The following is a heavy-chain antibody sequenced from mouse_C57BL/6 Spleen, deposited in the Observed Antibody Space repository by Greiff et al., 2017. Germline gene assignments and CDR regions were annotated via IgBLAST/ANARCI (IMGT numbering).Heavy chain of an antibody. V-gene: IGHV1-81*01. D-gene: IGHD1-1*02. CDR3: GRGEEGSYVEDY. J-gene: IGHJ2*01. Sequence: QVQLQQSGAELARPGASVKLSCKASGYTFTSDGLSWVKQRTGQGLEWIGEGYPRSGNTYYNEQFKAKATLTADKSSSTAHMELRSMSSEDSAVYICGRGEEGSYVEDYWGQGTTLTVSS. CDR1: GYTFTSDG. CDR2: GYPRSGNT.